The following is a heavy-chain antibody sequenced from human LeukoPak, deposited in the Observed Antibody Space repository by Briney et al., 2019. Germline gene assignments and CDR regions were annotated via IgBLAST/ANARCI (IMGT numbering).Heavy chain of an antibody. CDR3: ARDFYYYGSGSYLYGMDV. J-gene: IGHJ6*02. V-gene: IGHV1-46*01. Sequence: ASVKVSCKASGYTFTSYYMHWVRQAPGQGLEWMGIINPSGGSTSYAQKFQVRVTMTRDTSTSTVYMELSSLRSVDTAVYYCARDFYYYGSGSYLYGMDVWGQGTTVTVSS. CDR1: GYTFTSYY. D-gene: IGHD3-10*01. CDR2: INPSGGST.